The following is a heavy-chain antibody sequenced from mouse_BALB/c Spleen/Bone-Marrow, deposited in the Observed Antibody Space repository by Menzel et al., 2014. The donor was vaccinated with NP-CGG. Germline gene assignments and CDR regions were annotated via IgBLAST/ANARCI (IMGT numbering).Heavy chain of an antibody. J-gene: IGHJ2*01. CDR3: AREVLRDYFDY. D-gene: IGHD1-1*01. Sequence: DAQLVESGGGLVKPGGSLKLSCAASGFAFSSYDMSWVRQTPEKRLEWVAYISSGGGSTYYPDTVKGRFTISRDNAKNTLYLQMSSLKSEDTAMYYCAREVLRDYFDYWGQGTTLTVSS. CDR2: ISSGGGST. CDR1: GFAFSSYD. V-gene: IGHV5-12-1*01.